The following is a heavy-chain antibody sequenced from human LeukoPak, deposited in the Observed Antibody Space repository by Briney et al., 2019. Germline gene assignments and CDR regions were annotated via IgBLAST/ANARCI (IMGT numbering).Heavy chain of an antibody. Sequence: GRSLRLSCAASGFTFSSYGMHWVRQAPGKGLEWVAIIWYDGSNKYYADSVKGRCTISRDNSKNTLYLQMNSLRDEDTAVYYCARDPSDGTKAFDDWGQGTLVTVSS. J-gene: IGHJ4*02. CDR2: IWYDGSNK. CDR1: GFTFSSYG. V-gene: IGHV3-33*01. CDR3: ARDPSDGTKAFDD.